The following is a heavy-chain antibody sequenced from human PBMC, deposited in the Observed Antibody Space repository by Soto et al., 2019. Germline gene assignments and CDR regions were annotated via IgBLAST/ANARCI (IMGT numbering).Heavy chain of an antibody. D-gene: IGHD3-3*01. V-gene: IGHV3-30-3*01. Sequence: AGGAMLHSCAVAGVSLGGYSRHLVRHAPGKGLERVAVISYDGSNKYYADSVKGRFTISRDNSKNTLYLQMNSLRAEDTALYYCARDGSGYYTPAYWGQGTLVTVS. CDR2: ISYDGSNK. CDR1: GVSLGGYS. J-gene: IGHJ4*02. CDR3: ARDGSGYYTPAY.